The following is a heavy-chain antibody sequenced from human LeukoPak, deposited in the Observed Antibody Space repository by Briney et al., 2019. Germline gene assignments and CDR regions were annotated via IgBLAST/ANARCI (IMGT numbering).Heavy chain of an antibody. CDR3: AKPLYGLTGYGMDV. J-gene: IGHJ6*02. Sequence: PGRSLRLSCAASGFTFDDYAMHWVRQAPGKGLEWVSAISGSGGSTYYADSVKGRFTISRDNSKNTLYLQMNSLRAEDTAVYYCAKPLYGLTGYGMDVWGQGTTVTVSS. V-gene: IGHV3-23*01. CDR1: GFTFDDYA. D-gene: IGHD3-9*01. CDR2: ISGSGGST.